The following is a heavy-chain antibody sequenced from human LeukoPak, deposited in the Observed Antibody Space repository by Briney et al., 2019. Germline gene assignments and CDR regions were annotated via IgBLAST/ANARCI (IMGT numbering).Heavy chain of an antibody. J-gene: IGHJ4*02. V-gene: IGHV3-66*01. Sequence: GGSLRLSCAASGFTVSSNYMSWVRQAPGKGLEWVSVIYSGGSTYYADSVKGRFTISRDNSKNTLCLQMNSLRAEDTAVYYCARKAGYYYGSGDYWGQGTLVTVSS. D-gene: IGHD3-10*01. CDR3: ARKAGYYYGSGDY. CDR2: IYSGGST. CDR1: GFTVSSNY.